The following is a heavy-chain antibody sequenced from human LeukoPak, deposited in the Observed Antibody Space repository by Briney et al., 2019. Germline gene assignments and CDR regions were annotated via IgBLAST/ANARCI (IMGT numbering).Heavy chain of an antibody. D-gene: IGHD3-16*02. J-gene: IGHJ4*02. CDR2: ISSSSSYI. CDR3: AREPNYIWGTYRYTDYFDY. V-gene: IGHV3-21*01. CDR1: GFTFSSYS. Sequence: GGSLRLSCAASGFTFSSYSMNWVRQAPGKGLEWVSSISSSSSYIYYADSVKGRFTISRDNAKTSLYLQMNSLRAEDTAVYYCAREPNYIWGTYRYTDYFDYWGQGTLVTVSS.